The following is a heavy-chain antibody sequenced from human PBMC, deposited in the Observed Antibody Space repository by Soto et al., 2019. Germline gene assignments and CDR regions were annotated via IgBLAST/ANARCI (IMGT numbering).Heavy chain of an antibody. CDR2: INPSGDST. Sequence: QVQLVQSGSEVKRPGTSVKVSCKAAGYTFNAYSMHWVRQAPGQGLEWMGMINPSGDSTTYAQNFQGRVTTTRDTSTTTVHMDLSGLRPEDTAVYYCARDWALDYWGKGTLVTVSS. D-gene: IGHD7-27*01. V-gene: IGHV1-46*02. CDR1: GYTFNAYS. J-gene: IGHJ4*02. CDR3: ARDWALDY.